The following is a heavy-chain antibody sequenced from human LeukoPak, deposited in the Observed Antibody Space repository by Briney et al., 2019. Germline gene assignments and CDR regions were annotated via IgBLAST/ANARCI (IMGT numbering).Heavy chain of an antibody. J-gene: IGHJ4*02. D-gene: IGHD3-3*01. CDR3: ARGAPPHSDFWSGYCTY. CDR1: GFTFSTYS. CDR2: ISSSSSYM. Sequence: GGSLRLSCAASGFTFSTYSMNWVRQAPGKGLEWVSSISSSSSYMFYADSVKGRFTVSRDNAKNSLYLQMNSLRADDTAVYYCARGAPPHSDFWSGYCTYWGQGTLVIVSS. V-gene: IGHV3-21*01.